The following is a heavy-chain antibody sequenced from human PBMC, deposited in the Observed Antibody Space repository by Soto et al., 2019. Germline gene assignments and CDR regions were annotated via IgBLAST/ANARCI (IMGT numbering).Heavy chain of an antibody. V-gene: IGHV3-21*01. J-gene: IGHJ5*01. CDR3: ARSAGYCTDTSCEKGWFDS. Sequence: VQLVESGGGLVKPGGSLRLSCAGSGFMFSSYNMNWVRQAPGRGLEWVSFISSSSAYKYYEDAVKGRFTISRDNEKNSVYLQMNSLRAEDAGLYYCARSAGYCTDTSCEKGWFDSWGQGTWVTVSS. CDR2: ISSSSAYK. D-gene: IGHD2-8*02. CDR1: GFMFSSYN.